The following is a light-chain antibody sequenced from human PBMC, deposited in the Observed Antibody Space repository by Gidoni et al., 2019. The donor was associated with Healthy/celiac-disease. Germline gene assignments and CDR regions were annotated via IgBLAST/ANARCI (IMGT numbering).Light chain of an antibody. CDR1: SSDVGGYNY. CDR2: EVS. Sequence: QSALTQPPYASGSPGQSVTISCTGTSSDVGGYNYVSWYQQHPGKAPKLMIYEVSKRPSGVPDRFSGSKSGNTASLTVSGLQAEDEADYYCSSYAGSNNSVFGTGTKVTVL. J-gene: IGLJ1*01. CDR3: SSYAGSNNSV. V-gene: IGLV2-8*01.